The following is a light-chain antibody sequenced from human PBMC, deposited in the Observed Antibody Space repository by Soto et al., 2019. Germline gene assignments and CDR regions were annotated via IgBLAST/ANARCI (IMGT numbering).Light chain of an antibody. Sequence: EIVSTQSPATLSLSPGERATLSCMASQSVGSYLAWYQQRPGQAPRLLIYDASTSATGIPARFSGSGSGTDFTLTISSLEPEDFAVYYCQQRSGRLTFGGGTKVEIK. CDR3: QQRSGRLT. J-gene: IGKJ4*01. CDR2: DAS. V-gene: IGKV3-11*01. CDR1: QSVGSY.